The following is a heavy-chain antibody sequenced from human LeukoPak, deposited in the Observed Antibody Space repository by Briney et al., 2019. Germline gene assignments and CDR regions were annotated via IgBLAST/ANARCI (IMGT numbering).Heavy chain of an antibody. CDR1: GYTFTSYY. J-gene: IGHJ4*02. V-gene: IGHV1-46*01. CDR3: AREAGSWGSAVTTTLGGAFFDY. D-gene: IGHD4-17*01. Sequence: ASVKVSCKASGYTFTSYYMHWVRQAPGQGLEWMGIINPSGGSTSYAQKFQGRVTMTRDTSTSTGYMELSSLRSEDTAVYYCAREAGSWGSAVTTTLGGAFFDYWGQGTLVTVSS. CDR2: INPSGGST.